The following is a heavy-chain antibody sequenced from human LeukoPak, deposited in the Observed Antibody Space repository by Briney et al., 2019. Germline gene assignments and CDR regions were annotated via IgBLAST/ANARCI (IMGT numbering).Heavy chain of an antibody. CDR3: ARDRDAGYSYGYT. D-gene: IGHD5-18*01. V-gene: IGHV1-2*06. Sequence: ASVKVSCKASGYTFTGYYMHWVRQAPRQGLEWMGRINPNSGGTNYAQKFQGRVTMTRDTSISTAYMELSRLRSDDTAVYYCARDRDAGYSYGYTWGQGTLVTVSS. J-gene: IGHJ4*02. CDR2: INPNSGGT. CDR1: GYTFTGYY.